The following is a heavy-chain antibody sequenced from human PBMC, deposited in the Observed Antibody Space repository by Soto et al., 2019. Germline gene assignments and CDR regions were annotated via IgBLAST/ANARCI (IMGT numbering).Heavy chain of an antibody. Sequence: LRLSCAASGFTFSSYSMNWVRQAPGKGLEWVSSISSSSSYIYYADSVKGRFTISRDNAKNSLYLQMNSLRAEDTAVYYCARGLPSSSWSSGYWGQGTLVTVSS. CDR3: ARGLPSSSWSSGY. J-gene: IGHJ4*02. CDR1: GFTFSSYS. CDR2: ISSSSSYI. V-gene: IGHV3-21*01. D-gene: IGHD6-13*01.